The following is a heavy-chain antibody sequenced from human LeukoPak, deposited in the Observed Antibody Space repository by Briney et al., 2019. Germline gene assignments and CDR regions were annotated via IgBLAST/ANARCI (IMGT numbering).Heavy chain of an antibody. CDR1: GGSISSSY. Sequence: SETLSLTCSVSGGSISSSYWSWVRQAPGKGLEWIGQIYHSGTKYNPSLKSRVTISVDTPKNQFSLKLSSVTAADTAVYYCAREGMIATGREPAEIWGQGTMVTVSS. V-gene: IGHV4-59*01. J-gene: IGHJ3*02. D-gene: IGHD3-22*01. CDR2: IYHSGT. CDR3: AREGMIATGREPAEI.